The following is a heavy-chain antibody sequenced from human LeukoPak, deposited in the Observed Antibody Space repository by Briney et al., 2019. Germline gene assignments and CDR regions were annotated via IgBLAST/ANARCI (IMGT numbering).Heavy chain of an antibody. D-gene: IGHD5-18*01. CDR2: INWNGGST. Sequence: GGSLRLSCAASGFTFDDYGMSWVRQAPGKGLEWVSGINWNGGSTSYADSVKGRFTISRDNAKNTLYLQMNSLRAEDTAVYYCARDSQLWLYLDYWGQGTLVTVSS. CDR3: ARDSQLWLYLDY. CDR1: GFTFDDYG. V-gene: IGHV3-20*04. J-gene: IGHJ4*02.